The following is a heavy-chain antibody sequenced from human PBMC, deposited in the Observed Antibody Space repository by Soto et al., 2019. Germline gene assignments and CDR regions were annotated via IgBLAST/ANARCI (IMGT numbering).Heavy chain of an antibody. J-gene: IGHJ4*02. Sequence: SETLSLTCTFSRASISDGGFSWTWIRQSPGNGLEWIGCISHVDSTYFHPSFKSRLTISIDRTRNHFSLKLSSVTAADMAVYYCARGGGYDSFDYWGQGVLVTVSS. CDR3: ARGGGYDSFDY. D-gene: IGHD5-12*01. CDR2: ISHVDST. CDR1: RASISDGGFS. V-gene: IGHV4-30-2*06.